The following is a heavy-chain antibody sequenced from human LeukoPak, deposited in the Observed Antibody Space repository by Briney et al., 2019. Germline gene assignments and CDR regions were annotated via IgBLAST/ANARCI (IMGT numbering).Heavy chain of an antibody. CDR2: IKQDGSEK. CDR1: GFTFSSYW. D-gene: IGHD3-3*01. J-gene: IGHJ6*02. CDR3: AREEHYDFWSGYYYYYGMGV. Sequence: GGSLRLSCAASGFTFSSYWMSWVRQAPGKGLEWVANIKQDGSEKYYVDSVKGRFTISRDNAKNSLYLQMNSLRAEDTAVYYCAREEHYDFWSGYYYYYGMGVWGQGTTVTVSS. V-gene: IGHV3-7*01.